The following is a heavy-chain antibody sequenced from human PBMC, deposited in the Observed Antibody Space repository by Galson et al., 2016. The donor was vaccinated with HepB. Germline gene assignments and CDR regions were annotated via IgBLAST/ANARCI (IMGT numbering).Heavy chain of an antibody. D-gene: IGHD3-3*01. V-gene: IGHV3-9*01. CDR1: GFTFDDYA. CDR3: AVGGTILEWPLSDY. Sequence: SLRLSCAASGFTFDDYAMHWVRQAPGKGLEWVSGISWNSGNIGYADSVKGRFTISRDNAKNSLNLQMNSLRAEDTALYYCAVGGTILEWPLSDYWGQGTLVPVSS. CDR2: ISWNSGNI. J-gene: IGHJ4*02.